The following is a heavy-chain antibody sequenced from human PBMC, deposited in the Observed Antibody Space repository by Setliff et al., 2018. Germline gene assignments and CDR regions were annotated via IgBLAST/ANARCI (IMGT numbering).Heavy chain of an antibody. CDR2: IRFDESNT. V-gene: IGHV3-30*02. J-gene: IGHJ6*03. D-gene: IGHD7-27*01. CDR3: AKEGMRYWGSPGYMDV. Sequence: PGGSLRLSCAVSVTTLGGYGVHWVRQAPGKGLQWVAFIRFDESNTYYLESVRGRFSISRDNSKNTVYLQMNSLSVEDTAIYYCAKEGMRYWGSPGYMDVWGKGTTVTVSS. CDR1: VTTLGGYG.